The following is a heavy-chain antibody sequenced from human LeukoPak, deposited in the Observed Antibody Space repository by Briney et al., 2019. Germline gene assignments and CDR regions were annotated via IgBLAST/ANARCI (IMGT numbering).Heavy chain of an antibody. V-gene: IGHV3-23*01. CDR1: GFSFSNYG. J-gene: IGHJ5*02. Sequence: PGGTLRLSCAASGFSFSNYGMSWVRQAPGKGLEWVSSISSGGDNTYYADSVKGRFTISRDNSKNTVSLHMNSLRAEDTALYYCARDLDWGAFDAWGQGTLVTVSS. CDR3: ARDLDWGAFDA. CDR2: ISSGGDNT. D-gene: IGHD3-9*01.